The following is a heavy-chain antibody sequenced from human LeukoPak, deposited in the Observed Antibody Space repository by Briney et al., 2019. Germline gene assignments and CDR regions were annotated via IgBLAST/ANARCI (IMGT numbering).Heavy chain of an antibody. V-gene: IGHV3-23*01. CDR3: AKDGAFSGGGCSNLGYYYRDV. CDR1: GLTFSSYA. Sequence: GGSLRLSCAASGLTFSSYAMNWVRQAPGKGLEWVSGISGSGGNTYYADSVKGRFTTSRDNSKNTLYVQMNSLRAEDTAVYYCAKDGAFSGGGCSNLGYYYRDVWGKGTPVTVSS. D-gene: IGHD2-15*01. CDR2: ISGSGGNT. J-gene: IGHJ6*03.